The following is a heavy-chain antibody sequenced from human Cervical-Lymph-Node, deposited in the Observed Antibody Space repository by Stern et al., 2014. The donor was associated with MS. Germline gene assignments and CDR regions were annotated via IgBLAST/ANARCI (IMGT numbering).Heavy chain of an antibody. CDR3: ARGHSSGYYYVHWFDP. V-gene: IGHV4-31*03. Sequence: VQLVESGQGLVKPSQTLSLTCTVSGGSVNSGGYYWSWIRQHPGKGLEWIGYIYYSGGTYYNPSLKSRITISLDTSMNQFSLKLSSVTAADTAVYYCARGHSSGYYYVHWFDPWGQGTLVTVSS. J-gene: IGHJ5*02. CDR2: IYYSGGT. CDR1: GGSVNSGGYY. D-gene: IGHD3-22*01.